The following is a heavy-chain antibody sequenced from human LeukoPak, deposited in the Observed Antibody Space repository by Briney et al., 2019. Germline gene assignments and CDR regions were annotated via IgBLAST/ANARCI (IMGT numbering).Heavy chain of an antibody. J-gene: IGHJ4*02. CDR2: IYYSGST. Sequence: PSETLSLTCTVSGGSITGDFWTWVRQPAGKGLEWIGYIYYSGSTNYNPSLKSRVTISVDTSKNQFSLKLSSVTAADTAVYYCARWIRSGYYYDYWGQGTLVTVSS. D-gene: IGHD3-22*01. CDR1: GGSITGDF. V-gene: IGHV4-59*01. CDR3: ARWIRSGYYYDY.